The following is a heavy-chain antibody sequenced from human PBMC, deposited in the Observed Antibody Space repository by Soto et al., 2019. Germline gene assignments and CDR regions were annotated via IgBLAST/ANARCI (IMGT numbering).Heavy chain of an antibody. Sequence: EVQLVESGGGLVQPGRSLRLSCAASGFTFDDYGMHWVRQAPGKGLEWVSGISWDSGNIGYADSVKGRVTISRDNAKNSLFLQMNRLRAEDTALYYCAKDGDDCSSTSCYGYYYYMDVWGKGTTVTVSS. CDR2: ISWDSGNI. CDR1: GFTFDDYG. D-gene: IGHD2-2*01. CDR3: AKDGDDCSSTSCYGYYYYMDV. V-gene: IGHV3-9*01. J-gene: IGHJ6*03.